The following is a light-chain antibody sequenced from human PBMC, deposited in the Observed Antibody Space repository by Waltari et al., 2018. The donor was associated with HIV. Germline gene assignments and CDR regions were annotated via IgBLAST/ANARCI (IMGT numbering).Light chain of an antibody. V-gene: IGLV3-1*01. Sequence: SYELTQPPSVSVSPGQTASITCPGDKLGDKYACWYQQKPGQSPVLVIYQDSKRASGIPERFSGSNAGNTATLTISGTQAMDEADYYCQAWDSSTYVFGTGTKVTVL. CDR3: QAWDSSTYV. J-gene: IGLJ1*01. CDR2: QDS. CDR1: KLGDKY.